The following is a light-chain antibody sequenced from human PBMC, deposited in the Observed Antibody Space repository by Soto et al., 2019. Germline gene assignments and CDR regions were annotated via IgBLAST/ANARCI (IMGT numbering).Light chain of an antibody. CDR2: GTS. V-gene: IGKV3-20*01. J-gene: IGKJ3*01. Sequence: DIVLTQSPGTLSLSPGERATLSCRASQRVSSKYLAWYQQKPGQAPRVLIYGTSIRASGVPERFSGGGSGTDFPLTITSLEPEDFAVDYCQQYGSSLFTFGPGTKVDLK. CDR1: QRVSSKY. CDR3: QQYGSSLFT.